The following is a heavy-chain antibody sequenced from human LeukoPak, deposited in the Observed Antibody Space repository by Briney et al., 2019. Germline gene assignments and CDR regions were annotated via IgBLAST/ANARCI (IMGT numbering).Heavy chain of an antibody. CDR3: ARAMKSGICSSTSCYFRANRWFDP. V-gene: IGHV1-69*13. CDR2: IIPIFGTA. D-gene: IGHD2-2*01. CDR1: GGTFSSYA. J-gene: IGHJ5*02. Sequence: ASVKVSCKASGGTFSSYAISWVRQAPGQGLGWMGGIIPIFGTANYAQKFQGRVTITADESTSTAYMELSSLRSEDTAVYYCARAMKSGICSSTSCYFRANRWFDPWGQGTLVTVSS.